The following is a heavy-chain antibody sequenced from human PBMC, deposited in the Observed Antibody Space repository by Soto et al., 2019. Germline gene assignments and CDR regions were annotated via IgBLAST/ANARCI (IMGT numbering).Heavy chain of an antibody. Sequence: LSLTCAVYGGSFSSYYWSWIRQPPGKGLEWIGEINHSGSTNYNPSPKSRVTISVDTSKNQFSLKLSSVTAADTAVYYCARAPYDFWSGHLGSYYYYYGMDVWGQGTTVTVSS. D-gene: IGHD3-3*01. J-gene: IGHJ6*02. V-gene: IGHV4-34*01. CDR2: INHSGST. CDR1: GGSFSSYY. CDR3: ARAPYDFWSGHLGSYYYYYGMDV.